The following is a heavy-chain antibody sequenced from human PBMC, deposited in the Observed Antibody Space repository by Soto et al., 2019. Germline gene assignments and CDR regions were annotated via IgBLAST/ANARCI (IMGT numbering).Heavy chain of an antibody. V-gene: IGHV4-31*03. Sequence: QVQLQESGPGLVKPSQTLSLTCTVSGGSISSGGYYWSWIRQHAGKGLEWIGYIYYSGSTYYNPSLKSRVTVSVDTSKNQFSLKLSSVTAADTAVYYCARALSTDPSPRGYFDYWGQGTLVTVSS. CDR3: ARALSTDPSPRGYFDY. J-gene: IGHJ4*02. CDR1: GGSISSGGYY. D-gene: IGHD3-10*01. CDR2: IYYSGST.